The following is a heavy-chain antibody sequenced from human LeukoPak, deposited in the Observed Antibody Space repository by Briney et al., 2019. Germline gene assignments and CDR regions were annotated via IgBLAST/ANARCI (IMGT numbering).Heavy chain of an antibody. CDR2: ISSSSSTI. V-gene: IGHV3-48*01. Sequence: PGGSLRLSCAASGFTFSSYSMNWVRQAPGKGLEWVSYISSSSSTICYADSVKGRFTISRDNAKNSLYLQMNSLRAEDTAVYYCAREVYSSSWYYFDYWGQGTLVTVSS. J-gene: IGHJ4*02. D-gene: IGHD6-13*01. CDR3: AREVYSSSWYYFDY. CDR1: GFTFSSYS.